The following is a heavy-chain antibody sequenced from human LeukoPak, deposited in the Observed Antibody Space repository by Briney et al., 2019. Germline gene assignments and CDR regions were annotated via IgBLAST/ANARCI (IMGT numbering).Heavy chain of an antibody. CDR1: GGSISSYY. D-gene: IGHD4-17*01. Sequence: SETLSLTCTVSGGSISSYYWSWIRQPPGKGLEWIGYIYYSGSTNYNPSLKSRVTISVDTSKNQFSLKVSSVTAADTAVYYCARALPATTVTSTNYYGMDVWGQGTTVTVSS. J-gene: IGHJ6*02. CDR3: ARALPATTVTSTNYYGMDV. V-gene: IGHV4-59*12. CDR2: IYYSGST.